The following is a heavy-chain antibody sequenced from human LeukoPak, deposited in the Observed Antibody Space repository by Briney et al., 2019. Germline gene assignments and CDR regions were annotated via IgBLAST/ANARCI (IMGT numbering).Heavy chain of an antibody. J-gene: IGHJ4*02. CDR2: LKSKTDGGTT. Sequence: GGSLRLSCAASGFTFSSAWMSWVRQAPGKGLEWVGRLKSKTDGGTTDYAAPVKGRFTISRDDSKNTLYLQMNSLKTEDTAVYYCTTAPAGNLDFDYWGQGTLVTVSS. D-gene: IGHD1-26*01. V-gene: IGHV3-15*01. CDR1: GFTFSSAW. CDR3: TTAPAGNLDFDY.